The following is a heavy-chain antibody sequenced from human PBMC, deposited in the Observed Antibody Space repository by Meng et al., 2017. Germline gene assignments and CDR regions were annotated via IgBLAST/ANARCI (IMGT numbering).Heavy chain of an antibody. J-gene: IGHJ1*01. CDR1: GGSISSGGYY. V-gene: IGHV4-31*01. CDR3: ARALSSLGYFQH. CDR2: IYYSGST. D-gene: IGHD6-6*01. Sequence: SETLSLTCTVSGGSISSGGYYWSWIRQHPGKGLEWIGYIYYSGSTYYNPSLKSLVTISVDTSKNQFSLKLSSVTAADTAVYYCARALSSLGYFQHWGQGTLVTVSS.